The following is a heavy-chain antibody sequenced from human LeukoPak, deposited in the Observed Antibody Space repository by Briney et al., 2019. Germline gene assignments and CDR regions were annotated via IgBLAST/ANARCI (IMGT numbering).Heavy chain of an antibody. D-gene: IGHD3-22*01. CDR2: INHSGST. CDR1: GGSFSGYY. CDR3: ARGSSGYFHFWAAFDI. Sequence: SETLSLTCAVYGGSFSGYYWSWVRQPPGKGLEWIGEINHSGSTNYNPSLKSRVTISVDTSKNQFSLKLSSVTAADTAVYYCARGSSGYFHFWAAFDIWGQGTMVTVSS. V-gene: IGHV4-34*01. J-gene: IGHJ3*02.